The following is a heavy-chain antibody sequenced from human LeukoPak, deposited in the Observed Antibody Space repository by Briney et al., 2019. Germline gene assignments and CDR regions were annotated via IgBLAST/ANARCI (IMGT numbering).Heavy chain of an antibody. Sequence: PGGSLRLSCAASGFTFSSYSMNWVRQAPGKGPEWVSSISSSSSYIYYADSVKGRFTISRDNAKNSLYLQMNSLRAEDTAVYYCAREEYDSSGYYYYYYMDVWGKGTTVTVSS. J-gene: IGHJ6*03. CDR2: ISSSSSYI. D-gene: IGHD3-22*01. V-gene: IGHV3-21*01. CDR1: GFTFSSYS. CDR3: AREEYDSSGYYYYYYMDV.